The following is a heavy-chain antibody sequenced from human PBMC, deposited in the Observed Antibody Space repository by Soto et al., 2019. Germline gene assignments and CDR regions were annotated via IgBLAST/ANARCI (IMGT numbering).Heavy chain of an antibody. V-gene: IGHV3-23*01. CDR1: GFTFSSYA. CDR3: AKVYYYDSSGTNNDAFDI. CDR2: ISGSGGST. D-gene: IGHD3-22*01. J-gene: IGHJ3*02. Sequence: PGGSLRLSCAASGFTFSSYAMSWVRQAPGKGLEWVSAISGSGGSTYYADSVKGRFTISRDNSKNTLYLQMNSLRAEDTAVYYCAKVYYYDSSGTNNDAFDIWGQGTMVTVSS.